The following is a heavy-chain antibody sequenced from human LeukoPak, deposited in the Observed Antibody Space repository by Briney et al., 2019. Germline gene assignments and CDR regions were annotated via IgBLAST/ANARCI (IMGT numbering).Heavy chain of an antibody. CDR3: AKLSGTYGTTSRILDS. J-gene: IGHJ4*02. CDR2: IGGSGADT. Sequence: GGSLRLSCAASGFTLTTYAIMWVRQAPGKGLEWVSVIGGSGADTYFADSVKGRFTISRDNSKNTLFLQMNNLRAEDTAVYYCAKLSGTYGTTSRILDSWGQGTLVTVSS. V-gene: IGHV3-23*01. CDR1: GFTLTTYA. D-gene: IGHD1-1*01.